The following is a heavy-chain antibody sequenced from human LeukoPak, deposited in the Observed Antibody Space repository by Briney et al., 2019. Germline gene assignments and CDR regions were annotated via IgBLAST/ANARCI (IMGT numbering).Heavy chain of an antibody. J-gene: IGHJ4*02. V-gene: IGHV1-18*01. CDR2: ISAYNGNT. CDR1: GYTFTSYG. D-gene: IGHD3-3*01. Sequence: ASVKVSCKASGYTFTSYGISWVRQAPGQGLEWMGWISAYNGNTNYAQKLQGRVTMTTDTSTSTAYMELRSLRSDDTAVYYCATQVLRFLEWDYWGQGTLVTVSS. CDR3: ATQVLRFLEWDY.